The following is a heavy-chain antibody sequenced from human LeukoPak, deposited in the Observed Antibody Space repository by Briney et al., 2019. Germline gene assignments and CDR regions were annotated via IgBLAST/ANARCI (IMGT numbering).Heavy chain of an antibody. CDR1: GFTFSDHY. CDR3: AKDLQRGPLSRWFDP. CDR2: TRNKANSYTT. V-gene: IGHV3-72*01. J-gene: IGHJ5*02. D-gene: IGHD6-25*01. Sequence: GGSLRLSCAASGFTFSDHYMDWVRQAPGKGLEWVGRTRNKANSYTTEYAASVKGRFTISRDDSKNSLYLQMNSLRAEDTAVYYCAKDLQRGPLSRWFDPWGQGTLVTVSS.